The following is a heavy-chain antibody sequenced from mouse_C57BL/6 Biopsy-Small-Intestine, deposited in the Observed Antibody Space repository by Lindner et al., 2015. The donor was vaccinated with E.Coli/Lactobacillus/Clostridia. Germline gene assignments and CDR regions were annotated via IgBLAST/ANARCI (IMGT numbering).Heavy chain of an antibody. J-gene: IGHJ2*01. CDR3: ARGDNSYYNYDLDY. Sequence: QLQESGPELVKPGASVKMSCKASGYTFTSYVMHWVKQKPGQGLEWIGYINPYNDGTKYNENFKGKATLTSDKSSNTAYMELRSLTSEDSAVYYCARGDNSYYNYDLDYWGQGTTLTVSS. D-gene: IGHD2-12*01. V-gene: IGHV1-14*01. CDR1: GYTFTSYV. CDR2: INPYNDGT.